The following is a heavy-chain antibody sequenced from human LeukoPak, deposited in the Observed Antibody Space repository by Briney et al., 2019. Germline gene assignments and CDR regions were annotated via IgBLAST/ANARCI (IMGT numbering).Heavy chain of an antibody. Sequence: GGSLRLSCAASGFTFNSYAMTWVRQAPGKGLEWVSSISGNGGSTYYTDSVKGRFTISRDNSKNTLYLQMNSLRAEDTAVYYCARAYCGGDCYISGSLFHYFDYWGQGTLVTVSS. V-gene: IGHV3-23*01. D-gene: IGHD2-21*01. CDR3: ARAYCGGDCYISGSLFHYFDY. CDR2: ISGNGGST. J-gene: IGHJ4*02. CDR1: GFTFNSYA.